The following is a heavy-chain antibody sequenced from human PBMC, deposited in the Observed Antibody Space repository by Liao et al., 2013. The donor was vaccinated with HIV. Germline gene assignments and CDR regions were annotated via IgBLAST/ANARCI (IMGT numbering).Heavy chain of an antibody. D-gene: IGHD3-16*01. CDR2: LYYSGST. CDR1: GGSFSGYY. J-gene: IGHJ4*02. V-gene: IGHV4-34*11. CDR3: ARGFRLRLGLVDY. Sequence: QVQLQQWGAGLLKPSETLSLTCAVYGGSFSGYYWNWIRQPPGRGLEWIGYLYYSGSTNYNPSLKSRVTISVDTSKNQFSLKLSSVTAADTAVYYCARGFRLRLGLVDYWGQGTPGHRLL.